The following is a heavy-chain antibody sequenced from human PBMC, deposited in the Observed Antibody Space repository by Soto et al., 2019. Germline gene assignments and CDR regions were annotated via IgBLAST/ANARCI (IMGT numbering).Heavy chain of an antibody. Sequence: EVHLVDSGGGLVQPGGSLRLSCAASGFTFSTYSLHWVRQAPGKGLEWVSYITGSGATVYYADSVRGRFTISRDNAKNSLYRQMNSLRDDDTAVYYCARGSSNWAYYFDFWGQGTLVTVSS. CDR3: ARGSSNWAYYFDF. D-gene: IGHD6-13*01. V-gene: IGHV3-48*02. CDR1: GFTFSTYS. CDR2: ITGSGATV. J-gene: IGHJ4*02.